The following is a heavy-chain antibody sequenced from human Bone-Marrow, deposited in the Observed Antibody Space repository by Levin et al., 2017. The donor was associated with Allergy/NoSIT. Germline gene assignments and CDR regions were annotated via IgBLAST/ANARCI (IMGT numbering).Heavy chain of an antibody. CDR2: ISYDGSNK. V-gene: IGHV3-30*04. Sequence: LSLTCAASGFTFSSYAMHWVRQAPGKGLEWVAVISYDGSNKYYADSVKGRFTISRDNSKNTLYLQMNSLRAEDTAVYYCASRGNEWEPIDYWGQGTLVTVSS. J-gene: IGHJ4*02. CDR3: ASRGNEWEPIDY. D-gene: IGHD1-26*01. CDR1: GFTFSSYA.